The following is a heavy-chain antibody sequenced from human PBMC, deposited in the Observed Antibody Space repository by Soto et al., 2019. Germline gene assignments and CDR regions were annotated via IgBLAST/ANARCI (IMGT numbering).Heavy chain of an antibody. Sequence: QVQLVQSGAEVKKPGSSVKVSCKASGGTFNTYSISWVRQAPGQGLEWMGGSLPIFVTAHYAQNVQGRVTIAADECTSTDYMELRSLRSGDTAVCDCARGRRYRKSASFYGMDVWGQGTTVTVSS. CDR3: ARGRRYRKSASFYGMDV. D-gene: IGHD6-13*01. J-gene: IGHJ6*02. CDR2: SLPIFVTA. CDR1: GGTFNTYS. V-gene: IGHV1-69*01.